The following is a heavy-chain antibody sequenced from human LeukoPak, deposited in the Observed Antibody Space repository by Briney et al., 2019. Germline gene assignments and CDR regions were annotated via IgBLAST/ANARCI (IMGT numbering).Heavy chain of an antibody. CDR1: GGSISSYC. V-gene: IGHV4-4*07. CDR2: IYTSGST. D-gene: IGHD6-13*01. CDR3: ARDHSSSWPNWFDP. Sequence: SETLSLTCTVSGGSISSYCWSWIRQPAGKGLEWIGRIYTSGSTNYSPSLKSRVTMSVDTSKNQFSLKLSSVTAADTAVYYCARDHSSSWPNWFDPWGQGTLVTVSS. J-gene: IGHJ5*02.